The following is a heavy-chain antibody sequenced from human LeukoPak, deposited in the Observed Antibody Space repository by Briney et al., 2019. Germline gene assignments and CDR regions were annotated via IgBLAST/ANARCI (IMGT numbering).Heavy chain of an antibody. CDR1: GGSINSYY. Sequence: SENLSLTCTVSGGSINSYYWSWLRQPPGKGLEWIGYTYYSGSTDYNSSLKSRVTISLDTSRNQFSLKLSSVTAADSAVYYCASCTAVAGTYYFDYWGQGTLVTVSS. J-gene: IGHJ4*02. V-gene: IGHV4-59*01. CDR2: TYYSGST. D-gene: IGHD6-13*01. CDR3: ASCTAVAGTYYFDY.